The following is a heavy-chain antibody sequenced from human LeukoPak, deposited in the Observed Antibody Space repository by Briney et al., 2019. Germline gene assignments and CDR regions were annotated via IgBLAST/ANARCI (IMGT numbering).Heavy chain of an antibody. J-gene: IGHJ6*02. V-gene: IGHV1-2*02. D-gene: IGHD2-15*01. Sequence: ASVKVSCKASGYTFTGYYMHWVRQAPGQGPEWMGWINPNSGGTSYAQKFQGRVTMTRDTSISTAYMELSRLRSDDTAVYYCARDRFCSGGSCYYYGMDVWGQGTTVTVSS. CDR2: INPNSGGT. CDR3: ARDRFCSGGSCYYYGMDV. CDR1: GYTFTGYY.